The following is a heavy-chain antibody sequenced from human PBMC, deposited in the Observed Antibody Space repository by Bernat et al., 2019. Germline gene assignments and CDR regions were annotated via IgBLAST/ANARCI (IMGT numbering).Heavy chain of an antibody. Sequence: QVQLVESGGGLVKPGGSLRLSCAASGFTFSDYYMSWIRQAPGKGLEWVSYISSSSSYTNYADSGKGRFTISRDNAKNSLYLQMNSLRAEDTAVYYCARGPESDIVVVPAAMIGMDVWGQGTTVTVSS. CDR2: ISSSSSYT. V-gene: IGHV3-11*06. J-gene: IGHJ6*02. CDR3: ARGPESDIVVVPAAMIGMDV. CDR1: GFTFSDYY. D-gene: IGHD2-2*01.